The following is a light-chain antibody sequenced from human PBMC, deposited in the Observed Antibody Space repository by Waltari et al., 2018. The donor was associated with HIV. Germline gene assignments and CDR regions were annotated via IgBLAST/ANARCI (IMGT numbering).Light chain of an antibody. CDR3: MHGQQTPV. Sequence: DIAMIQSPDSLAVSPGEPASISCRSSQSLLHNNGPNYLDWYIRRPGQAPELLIYLASRRASGVPARIAGSGSGTDFLLKISRVEPEDVCVYYCMHGQQTPVFGQGTQVEV. J-gene: IGKJ1*01. V-gene: IGKV2-28*01. CDR1: QSLLHNNGPNY. CDR2: LAS.